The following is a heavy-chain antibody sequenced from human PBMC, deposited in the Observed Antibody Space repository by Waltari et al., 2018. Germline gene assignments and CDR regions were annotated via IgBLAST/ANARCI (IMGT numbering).Heavy chain of an antibody. D-gene: IGHD3-3*01. J-gene: IGHJ4*02. V-gene: IGHV4-39*07. CDR2: IFYSGST. CDR1: GDSISRNTFF. Sequence: QLQLQESGPGLVKPSETLSLTCTVSGDSISRNTFFWGWIRQSPGKGLGWVGSIFYSGSTYYTPSLKSRVTISLDTSKSQFSLKLSSLTAADTAVYYCARGRNFGDLWSQISRGGRFDSWGQGTLVTVSS. CDR3: ARGRNFGDLWSQISRGGRFDS.